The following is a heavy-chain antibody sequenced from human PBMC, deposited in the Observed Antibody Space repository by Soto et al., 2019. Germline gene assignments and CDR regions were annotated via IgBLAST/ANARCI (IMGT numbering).Heavy chain of an antibody. J-gene: IGHJ4*02. Sequence: ASVKVSCKASGYTFTGYYMHWVRQAPGQGLEWMGWINPNSGGTNYAQKFQGWVTMTRDTSISTAYMELSRLRSDDTAVYYCVLYITMIVVVTYYFDYWGQGTLVTVSS. CDR1: GYTFTGYY. CDR3: VLYITMIVVVTYYFDY. CDR2: INPNSGGT. D-gene: IGHD3-22*01. V-gene: IGHV1-2*04.